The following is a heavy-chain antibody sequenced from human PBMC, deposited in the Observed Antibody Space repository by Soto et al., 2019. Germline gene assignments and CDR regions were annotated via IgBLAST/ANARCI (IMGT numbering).Heavy chain of an antibody. CDR3: AKDRVGGTFYTPLGF. CDR2: ITYDGSNK. J-gene: IGHJ4*02. V-gene: IGHV3-30*18. CDR1: GFNFDNYV. Sequence: PGGSLRLSCQASGFNFDNYVVHWVRQAPGKGLEWVAVITYDGSNKYYADSVKGRFTISRDNSKNTLSLHLNTLKPEDTAVYHCAKDRVGGTFYTPLGFWGQGTLVTVSS. D-gene: IGHD1-7*01.